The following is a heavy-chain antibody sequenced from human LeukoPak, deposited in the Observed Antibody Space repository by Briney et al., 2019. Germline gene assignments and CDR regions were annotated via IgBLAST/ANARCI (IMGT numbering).Heavy chain of an antibody. CDR2: LKEDGSTE. Sequence: GGSLRLSCVVSEFTFSNYWMSWVRQAPGKGLEWVANLKEDGSTEYYADSVRGRFSISRDNSANTLYLQMNDLRPEDSAVYYCASQKQELDYWGQGTRVTVSS. V-gene: IGHV3-7*01. CDR3: ASQKQELDY. J-gene: IGHJ4*02. D-gene: IGHD1/OR15-1a*01. CDR1: EFTFSNYW.